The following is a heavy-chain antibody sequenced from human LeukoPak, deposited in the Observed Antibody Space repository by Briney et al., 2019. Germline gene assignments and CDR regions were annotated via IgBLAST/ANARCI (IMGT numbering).Heavy chain of an antibody. J-gene: IGHJ4*02. D-gene: IGHD5-24*01. CDR3: AKEAGRDDFWDYFDC. Sequence: PGGSLRLSCAASGFTFDDYAMHWVRQVPGKGLEWVSGITWNSGSRGYADSVKGRFTISRDNAKNSLYLQMNSLSPEVTALYYCAKEAGRDDFWDYFDCWGQGTLVTVSS. V-gene: IGHV3-9*01. CDR2: ITWNSGSR. CDR1: GFTFDDYA.